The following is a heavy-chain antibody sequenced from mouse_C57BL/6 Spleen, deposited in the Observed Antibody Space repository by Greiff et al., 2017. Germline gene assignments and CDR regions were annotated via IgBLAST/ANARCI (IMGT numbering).Heavy chain of an antibody. CDR1: GFTFSSYT. CDR2: ISGGGGNT. CDR3: ARQSYYGNYGYFDV. J-gene: IGHJ1*03. V-gene: IGHV5-9*01. D-gene: IGHD2-1*01. Sequence: EVMLVESGGGLVKPGGSLKLSCAASGFTFSSYTMSWVRQTPEKRLEWVATISGGGGNTYYPDSVKGRFTISRDNAKNTLYLQMSSLRSEDTALYYCARQSYYGNYGYFDVWGTGTTVTVSS.